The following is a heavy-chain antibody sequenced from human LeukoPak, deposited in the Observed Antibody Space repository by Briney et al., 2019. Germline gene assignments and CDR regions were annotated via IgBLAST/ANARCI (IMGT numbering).Heavy chain of an antibody. V-gene: IGHV1-2*04. CDR3: ARGGSFRSYYYGMDV. D-gene: IGHD1-26*01. Sequence: ASVKVSCKASGYTFTSYAMNWVRQAPGQGLEWMGWINPNSGGTNYAQKFQGWVTMTRDTSISTAYMELSRLRSDDTAVYYCARGGSFRSYYYGMDVWGQGTTVTVSS. CDR1: GYTFTSYA. J-gene: IGHJ6*02. CDR2: INPNSGGT.